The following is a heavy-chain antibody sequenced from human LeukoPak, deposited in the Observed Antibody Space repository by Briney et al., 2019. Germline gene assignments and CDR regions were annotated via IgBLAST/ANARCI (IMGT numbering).Heavy chain of an antibody. V-gene: IGHV3-21*01. D-gene: IGHD6-13*01. Sequence: GGSLGLSCAASGFTFSSYSMNWVRQAPGKGLEWVSSISSSSSYIYYADSVKGRFTISRDNAKNSLYLQMNSLRAEDTAVYYCARGYSSSWYEDWFDPWGQGTLVTVSS. J-gene: IGHJ5*02. CDR1: GFTFSSYS. CDR2: ISSSSSYI. CDR3: ARGYSSSWYEDWFDP.